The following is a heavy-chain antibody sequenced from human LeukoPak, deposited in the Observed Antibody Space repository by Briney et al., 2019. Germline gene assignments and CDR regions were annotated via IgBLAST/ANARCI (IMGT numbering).Heavy chain of an antibody. V-gene: IGHV3-21*01. J-gene: IGHJ6*03. D-gene: IGHD3-3*01. CDR2: ISSSSSYI. CDR3: ARVRIFGVVIPYYYYYMDV. CDR1: GFTFSSYS. Sequence: GGSLRLSCAASGFTFSSYSMNWVRQAPGKGLEWVSSISSSSSYIYYADSVKGRFTISRDNAKNSLYLQMNSLRAEDTDVYYCARVRIFGVVIPYYYYYMDVWGKGTTGTVSS.